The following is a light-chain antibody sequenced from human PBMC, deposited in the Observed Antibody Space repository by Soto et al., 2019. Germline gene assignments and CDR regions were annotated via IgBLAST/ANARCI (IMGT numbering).Light chain of an antibody. Sequence: DTQMTQSPSSLSASVGDRVTITCRASHDISSVLAWYQQKAGKVPKLLIYSASTLQSGVPSRFSGSGSGTDFTLTISSLQPEDVATYYCQKYNRAPWTFGQGTKVDIK. V-gene: IGKV1-27*01. J-gene: IGKJ1*01. CDR1: HDISSV. CDR2: SAS. CDR3: QKYNRAPWT.